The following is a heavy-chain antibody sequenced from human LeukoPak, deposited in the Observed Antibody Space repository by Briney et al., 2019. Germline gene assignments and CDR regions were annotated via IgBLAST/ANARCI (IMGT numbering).Heavy chain of an antibody. V-gene: IGHV1-18*01. J-gene: IGHJ6*02. CDR3: ARDLRSYDILTGYYRRYYYYYGMDV. D-gene: IGHD3-9*01. CDR2: ISAYNGNT. CDR1: GYTFTSYG. Sequence: GASVKVSCKASGYTFTSYGISWVRQAPGQGLEWVGWISAYNGNTNYAQKLQGRVTMTTDTSTSTAYMELRSLRSDDTAVYYCARDLRSYDILTGYYRRYYYYYGMDVWGQGTTVTVSS.